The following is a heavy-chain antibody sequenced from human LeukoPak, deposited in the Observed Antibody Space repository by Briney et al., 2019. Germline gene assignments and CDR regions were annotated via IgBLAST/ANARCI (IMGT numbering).Heavy chain of an antibody. CDR1: GFIFSSAW. CDR2: IKNKTNGGTT. J-gene: IGHJ4*02. D-gene: IGHD2-2*01. V-gene: IGHV3-15*01. Sequence: GGSLRLSCAASGFIFSSAWMTWVRQAPGKGLEWVGHIKNKTNGGTTDYAVTVKGRFIISRDDSKNTLYLQMNSLRTEDTAVYYCAREFCSSTSCYQGPFDFWGQGTLVTVSS. CDR3: AREFCSSTSCYQGPFDF.